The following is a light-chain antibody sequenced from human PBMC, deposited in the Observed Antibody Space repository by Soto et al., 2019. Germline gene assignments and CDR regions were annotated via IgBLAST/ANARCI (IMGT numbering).Light chain of an antibody. V-gene: IGKV4-1*01. Sequence: DIVMTQSPDSLAVSLGARATINCKSSQNILYSANNLNYLAWYQKKPRQPPKLLFYWASTRVPGVPDRFSGSGSETDFTLTISSLQAEDVAVYYCRQYFDPPLTFGPGTKVDIE. J-gene: IGKJ3*01. CDR1: QNILYSANNLNY. CDR2: WAS. CDR3: RQYFDPPLT.